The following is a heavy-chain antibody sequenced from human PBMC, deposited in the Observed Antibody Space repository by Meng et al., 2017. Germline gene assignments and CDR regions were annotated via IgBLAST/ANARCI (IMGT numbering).Heavy chain of an antibody. V-gene: IGHV3-30*01. J-gene: IGHJ6*02. Sequence: GESLKISCAASGFTFSSYAMHWVRQAPGKGLEWVAVISYDGSNKYYADSVKGRFTISRDNSKNTLYLQMNSLRAEDTAVYYCARGGYDSSGYYLYYYYYGMDVWGQGTTVTVSS. D-gene: IGHD3-22*01. CDR3: ARGGYDSSGYYLYYYYYGMDV. CDR1: GFTFSSYA. CDR2: ISYDGSNK.